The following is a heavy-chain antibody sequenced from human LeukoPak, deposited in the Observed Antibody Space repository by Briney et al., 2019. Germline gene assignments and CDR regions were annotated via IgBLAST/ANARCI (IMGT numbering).Heavy chain of an antibody. V-gene: IGHV3-21*01. D-gene: IGHD1-26*01. Sequence: GGSLRLSCAASGFTFSSYSMNWVRQAPGKGLEWVSSISSSSSYIYYADSVKGRFTISRDNAKNSLYLQMNSLRAEDTAVYYCARSGSKVGATDYWGQGTLVTVSS. CDR2: ISSSSSYI. CDR3: ARSGSKVGATDY. CDR1: GFTFSSYS. J-gene: IGHJ4*02.